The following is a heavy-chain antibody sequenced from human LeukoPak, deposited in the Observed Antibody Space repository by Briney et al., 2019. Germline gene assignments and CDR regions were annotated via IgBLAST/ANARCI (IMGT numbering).Heavy chain of an antibody. Sequence: KTSETLSLTCTVSGGSISSYYWSWIRQPPGKGLEWIGYIHYNGSTNYNPSLKSRVTISVDTSKNQFSLKLSAVTAADTAVYYCARGDTYYYDSPGCDFFDYWGQGTLVTVSS. D-gene: IGHD3-22*01. CDR2: IHYNGST. V-gene: IGHV4-59*01. CDR1: GGSISSYY. J-gene: IGHJ4*02. CDR3: ARGDTYYYDSPGCDFFDY.